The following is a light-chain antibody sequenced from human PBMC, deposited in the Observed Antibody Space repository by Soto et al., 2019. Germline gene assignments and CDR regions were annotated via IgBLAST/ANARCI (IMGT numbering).Light chain of an antibody. CDR1: SSNIGSDY. CDR3: AAWDDSLDDVV. V-gene: IGLV1-47*01. J-gene: IGLJ2*01. Sequence: QAVVTQPPSASGTPGQRVTISCSGSSSNIGSDYVFWYQHLPGTAPKLLIYRNNQRPSGVPARFSGSKSGTSASLAISGLRSEDDGDYYCAAWDDSLDDVVFGGGTKLTVL. CDR2: RNN.